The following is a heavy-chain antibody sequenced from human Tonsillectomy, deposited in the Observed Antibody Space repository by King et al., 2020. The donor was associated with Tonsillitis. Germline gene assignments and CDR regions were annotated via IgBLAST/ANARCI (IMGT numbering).Heavy chain of an antibody. V-gene: IGHV3-11*05. J-gene: IGHJ6*03. D-gene: IGHD6-13*01. CDR3: ARDRAADYYDYMDV. Sequence: VQLVESGGGLVKPGGSLRLSCAASGFIFSDYYMSWIRQAPGKGLEWVSYISSSSSYTNYGDSVKGRFTISRDNAKNSLYLQMNSLRAEDTAVYYCARDRAADYYDYMDVWGKGTTVTVSS. CDR2: ISSSSSYT. CDR1: GFIFSDYY.